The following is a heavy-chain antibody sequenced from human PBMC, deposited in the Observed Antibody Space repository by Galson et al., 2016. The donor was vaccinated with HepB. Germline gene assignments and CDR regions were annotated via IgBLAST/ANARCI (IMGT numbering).Heavy chain of an antibody. J-gene: IGHJ4*02. V-gene: IGHV3-48*03. CDR1: GFDFSTHE. Sequence: SLRLSCAASGFDFSTHEMNWVRQAPGKGLEWISYISSSSSTIYYAASVKGRFTISRDNAKNSLYLQMNSLRAEDTAVYFCVRPHQGWGTTDYWGQGNLVTVSS. CDR2: ISSSSSTI. D-gene: IGHD3-16*01. CDR3: VRPHQGWGTTDY.